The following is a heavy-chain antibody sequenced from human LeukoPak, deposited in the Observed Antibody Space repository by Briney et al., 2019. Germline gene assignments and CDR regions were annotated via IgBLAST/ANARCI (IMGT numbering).Heavy chain of an antibody. Sequence: GGSLRLSCAASGFSFSRYAMHWVRKAPGKGLEWVAVISSEGSEQLYADSVKGRFTISRDNSKNTVNLQMNSLRLGDTAVYYCAKDKGREGDYWGQGTLVAVSS. CDR1: GFSFSRYA. J-gene: IGHJ4*02. CDR2: ISSEGSEQ. V-gene: IGHV3-30*18. CDR3: AKDKGREGDY.